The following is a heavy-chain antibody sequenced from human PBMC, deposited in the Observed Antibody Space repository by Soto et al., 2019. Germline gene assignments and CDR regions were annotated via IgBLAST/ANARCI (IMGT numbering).Heavy chain of an antibody. D-gene: IGHD2-2*02. Sequence: GGSLRLSCAASGFTFSTYGMNWVRQAPGKGLEWVANIKQDGSEKYYVDSVKGRFAISRDNAKDTLFLQMNNLRAEDTAVYSCVRDCYTFWGMDVWGQGTTVTVSS. CDR2: IKQDGSEK. J-gene: IGHJ6*02. CDR3: VRDCYTFWGMDV. V-gene: IGHV3-7*01. CDR1: GFTFSTYG.